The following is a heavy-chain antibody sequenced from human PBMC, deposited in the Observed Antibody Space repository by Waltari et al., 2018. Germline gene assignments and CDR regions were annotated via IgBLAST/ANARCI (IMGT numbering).Heavy chain of an antibody. CDR1: GGSITSTNW. D-gene: IGHD3-22*01. V-gene: IGHV4-4*02. CDR3: ARDSGSYYHNRFDV. J-gene: IGHJ5*02. CDR2: IGRSSDRT. Sequence: QVQLQESGPGLVKPSETLSLTCSVSGGSITSTNWWNWIRQPPGKGLEWIGNIGRSSDRTYYNPSLKSRVTISKGTSKNQFSLKLNSVTAADTAVYYCARDSGSYYHNRFDVWGPGVLFTVSS.